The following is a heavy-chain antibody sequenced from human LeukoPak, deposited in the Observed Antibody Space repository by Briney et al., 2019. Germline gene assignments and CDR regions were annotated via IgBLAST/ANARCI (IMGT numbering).Heavy chain of an antibody. V-gene: IGHV1-3*01. CDR1: GYTFTSYA. CDR2: INAGNGNT. J-gene: IGHJ4*02. D-gene: IGHD3-3*01. CDR3: ARDKGLYDFWSGYWAPGFDY. Sequence: ASVKVSCKASGYTFTSYAMHWVRQAPGQRLEWMGWINAGNGNTKYSQKFQGRVTITRDTSASTAYMELSSLRSGDTAVYYCARDKGLYDFWSGYWAPGFDYWGQGTLVTVSS.